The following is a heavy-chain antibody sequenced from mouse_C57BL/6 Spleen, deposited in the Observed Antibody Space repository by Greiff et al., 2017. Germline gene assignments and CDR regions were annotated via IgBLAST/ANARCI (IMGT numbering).Heavy chain of an antibody. CDR1: GYTFTSYW. CDR2: IDPSDSYT. Sequence: VQLQQPGAELVMPGALVKLSCKASGYTFTSYWMHWVKQRPGQGLEWIGEIDPSDSYTNYNQKFKGKSTLTVDKSSSTAYMQLSSLTSEDSAVYYCARGNSYMDAMDYWGQGTSVTVSS. V-gene: IGHV1-69*01. J-gene: IGHJ4*01. CDR3: ARGNSYMDAMDY. D-gene: IGHD1-1*02.